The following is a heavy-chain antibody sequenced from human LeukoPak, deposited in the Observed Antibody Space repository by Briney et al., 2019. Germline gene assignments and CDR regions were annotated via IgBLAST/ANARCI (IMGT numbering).Heavy chain of an antibody. CDR2: ISWYSGSI. J-gene: IGHJ6*02. CDR3: AKDIRISGSYRFGEIYYGMDV. V-gene: IGHV3-9*01. D-gene: IGHD1-26*01. Sequence: PGRSLRLSCAASRFTLDDYAMHWVRQAAGQGLEWVSGISWYSGSIGYADSGKGRFTISRDNAKNSLYLQMNSLRAEDTALYYCAKDIRISGSYRFGEIYYGMDVWGQGTTVTVSS. CDR1: RFTLDDYA.